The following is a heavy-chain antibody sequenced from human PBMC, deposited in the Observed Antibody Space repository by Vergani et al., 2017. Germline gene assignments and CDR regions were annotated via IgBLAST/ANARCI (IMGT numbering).Heavy chain of an antibody. CDR2: IYYSGST. D-gene: IGHD1-20*01. CDR1: GGPISSGGYY. Sequence: QVQLQESGPGLVKPSQTLSLTCTVSGGPISSGGYYWSWIRQHPGKGLEWIGYIYYSGSTYYNPSLKSRVTISVDTSKNQFSLKLSSVTAADTAVYYCARDPLTGTTTGDAFDIWGQGTMVTASS. V-gene: IGHV4-31*03. J-gene: IGHJ3*02. CDR3: ARDPLTGTTTGDAFDI.